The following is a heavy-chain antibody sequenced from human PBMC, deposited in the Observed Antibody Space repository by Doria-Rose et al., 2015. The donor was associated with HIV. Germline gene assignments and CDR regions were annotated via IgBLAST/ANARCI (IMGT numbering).Heavy chain of an antibody. J-gene: IGHJ4*02. Sequence: ESGPVLVKPTETLTLTCTVSGVSLSSPGMGVSWIRQPPGKALEWLANIFSDDERSYKTSLKSILTISRGTSKSQVVLTMTDMDPVDTATYYCARIKSSRWYHKYYFDFWGQGTLVIVS. CDR1: GVSLSSPGMG. CDR2: IFSDDER. V-gene: IGHV2-26*01. D-gene: IGHD6-13*01. CDR3: ARIKSSRWYHKYYFDF.